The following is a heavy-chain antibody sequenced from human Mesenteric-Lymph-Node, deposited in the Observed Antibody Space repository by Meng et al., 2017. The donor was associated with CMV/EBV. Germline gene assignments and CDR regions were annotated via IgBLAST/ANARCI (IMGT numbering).Heavy chain of an antibody. D-gene: IGHD6-6*01. CDR1: GFTFSSYA. J-gene: IGHJ6*02. CDR2: ISYDGSNK. CDR3: VSREEYSSHLGSVMDV. V-gene: IGHV3-30-3*01. Sequence: GGSLRLSCAASGFTFSSYAMHWVRQAPGKGLEWVAVISYDGSNKYYADSVKGRFTISRDNSKNTLYLQMNSLRAEDTAVYYCVSREEYSSHLGSVMDVWGQGTTVTVSS.